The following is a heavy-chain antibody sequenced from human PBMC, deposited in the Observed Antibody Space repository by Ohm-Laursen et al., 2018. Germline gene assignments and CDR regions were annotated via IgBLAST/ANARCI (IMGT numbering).Heavy chain of an antibody. CDR2: ISGSGGST. CDR1: GFTFSSYA. CDR3: AKKRSGILTGYYIY. Sequence: SLRLSCTASGFTFSSYAMSWVRQAPGKGLAWVSAISGSGGSTYYADSVKGRFTISRDNSKNTLYLQMNSLRAEDTAVYYCAKKRSGILTGYYIYWGQGALVTVSS. V-gene: IGHV3-23*01. J-gene: IGHJ4*02. D-gene: IGHD3-9*01.